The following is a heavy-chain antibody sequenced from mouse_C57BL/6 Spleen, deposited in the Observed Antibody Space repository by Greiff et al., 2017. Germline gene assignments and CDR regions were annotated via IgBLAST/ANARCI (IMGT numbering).Heavy chain of an antibody. CDR3: ARGVWLNAMDY. J-gene: IGHJ4*01. V-gene: IGHV1-64*01. Sequence: VQLQQPGAELVKPGASVKLSCKASGYTFTSYWMHWVKQRPGQGLEWIGMIHPNSGSPNYNEKFKSKTTLTVDKSSITASMQLSSLTSEDSAVYYGARGVWLNAMDYWGQGTSVTVSS. CDR1: GYTFTSYW. D-gene: IGHD2-2*01. CDR2: IHPNSGSP.